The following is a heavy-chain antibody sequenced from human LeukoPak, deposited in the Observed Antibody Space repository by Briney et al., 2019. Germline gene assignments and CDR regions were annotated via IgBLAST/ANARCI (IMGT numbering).Heavy chain of an antibody. CDR2: INPSGGST. J-gene: IGHJ4*02. V-gene: IGHV1-46*01. CDR3: ARGWYQEHHDY. CDR1: GYTFTSFY. D-gene: IGHD2-15*01. Sequence: ASVKVFCKASGYTFTSFYIHWVRQAPGQGLEWMGIINPSGGSTNYPQKFQGRVTMTRDTSTSTVYMELSSLRSEDTAVYYGARGWYQEHHDYWGQGTLVTVSS.